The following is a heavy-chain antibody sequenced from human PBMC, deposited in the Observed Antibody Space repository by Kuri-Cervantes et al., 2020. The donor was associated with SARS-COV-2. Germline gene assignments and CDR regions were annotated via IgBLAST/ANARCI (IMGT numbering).Heavy chain of an antibody. D-gene: IGHD2-2*01. V-gene: IGHV1-2*04. CDR3: ARELVVVPAAEQNWYYYYGMDV. Sequence: ASVKVSCKASGYTFTGYCMHWVRQAPGQGLEWMGWVNPNSGGTNYAQKFQGWVTMTRDTSISTAYMELSRLRSDDTAVYYCARELVVVPAAEQNWYYYYGMDVWGQGTTVTVSS. J-gene: IGHJ6*02. CDR2: VNPNSGGT. CDR1: GYTFTGYC.